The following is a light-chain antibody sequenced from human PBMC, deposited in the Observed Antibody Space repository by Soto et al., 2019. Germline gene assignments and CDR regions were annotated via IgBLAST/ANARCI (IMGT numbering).Light chain of an antibody. Sequence: QSALTQPPSVSGAPGQRITISCTGAGSNIGAGFDVHWYQQLPGTVPKLLIYGNTNRPSGVPDRFSGSRSGASASLAITGLQVEDEANYYCQSYDSILGAVFGGGTKVTVL. CDR3: QSYDSILGAV. J-gene: IGLJ2*01. CDR1: GSNIGAGFD. CDR2: GNT. V-gene: IGLV1-40*01.